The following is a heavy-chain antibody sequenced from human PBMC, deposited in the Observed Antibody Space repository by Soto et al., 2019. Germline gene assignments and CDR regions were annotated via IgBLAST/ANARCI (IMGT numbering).Heavy chain of an antibody. CDR2: IIPIFGTA. V-gene: IGHV1-69*13. D-gene: IGHD3-16*02. J-gene: IGHJ6*02. Sequence: SVKVSCKASGGTFSSYAISWVRQAPGQGLEWMGGIIPIFGTANYAQKFQGRVTITADESTSTAYMELSSLRSEDTAVYYCARGGRYYDYVWGSYRYDPDYYYYYGMDVWGQGTTVTVSS. CDR3: ARGGRYYDYVWGSYRYDPDYYYYYGMDV. CDR1: GGTFSSYA.